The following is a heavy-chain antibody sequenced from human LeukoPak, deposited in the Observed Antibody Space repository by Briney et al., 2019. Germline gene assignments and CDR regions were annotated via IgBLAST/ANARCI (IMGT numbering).Heavy chain of an antibody. D-gene: IGHD6-13*01. V-gene: IGHV4-4*07. CDR1: GGSVSSYY. J-gene: IGHJ4*02. CDR2: IYTSGST. Sequence: SETLSLTCTFSGGSVSSYYWSWIRQPAGKGLEWIGRIYTSGSTNYNPSLKSRVTMSVDTSKNQFSLNLRSVTPEDTAVYYCARNLIPEQLVLNFWGQGTLVTVSS. CDR3: ARNLIPEQLVLNF.